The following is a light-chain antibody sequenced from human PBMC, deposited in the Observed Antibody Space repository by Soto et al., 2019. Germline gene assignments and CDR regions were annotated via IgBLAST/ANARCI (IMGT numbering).Light chain of an antibody. V-gene: IGKV3-15*01. J-gene: IGKJ2*01. CDR3: QQYNNWPPEYT. CDR1: QSVSSN. Sequence: EIVMTQSPATLSVSPGERATLSCRASQSVSSNLAWYQQKPGQAPRLLIYGASTRATGIPARFSGSGSGTELTLTISRLQSEDFAVYYCQQYNNWPPEYTFGQGTKLEIK. CDR2: GAS.